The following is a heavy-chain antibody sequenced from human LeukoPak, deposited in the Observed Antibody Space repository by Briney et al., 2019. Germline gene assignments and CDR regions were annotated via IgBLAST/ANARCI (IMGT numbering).Heavy chain of an antibody. CDR1: GFTFSTYA. CDR3: AKDKNFDY. V-gene: IGHV3-23*01. CDR2: ISDTGGST. Sequence: SGGSLRLSCAASGFTFSTYAMSWVRQAPGKGLEWVSHISDTGGSTYYADSVKGRFTISRDNSKNTLYLQMNTLRAEDTALYYCAKDKNFDYWGQGTRGTVSS. J-gene: IGHJ4*02.